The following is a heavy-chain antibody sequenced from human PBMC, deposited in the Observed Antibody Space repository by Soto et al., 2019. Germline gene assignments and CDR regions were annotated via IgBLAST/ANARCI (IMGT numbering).Heavy chain of an antibody. D-gene: IGHD5-18*01. Sequence: SETLSLTCTVSGGSISSSSYYWGWIRQPPGKGLEWIGSIYYSGSTYYNPSLKSRVTISVDTSKNQFSLKLGSVTAADTAVYYCARRGYSYGYIDYWGQGTLVTVSS. J-gene: IGHJ4*02. CDR3: ARRGYSYGYIDY. V-gene: IGHV4-39*01. CDR1: GGSISSSSYY. CDR2: IYYSGST.